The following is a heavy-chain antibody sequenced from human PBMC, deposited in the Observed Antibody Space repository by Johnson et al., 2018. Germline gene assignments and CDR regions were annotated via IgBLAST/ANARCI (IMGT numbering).Heavy chain of an antibody. CDR3: ARGGYCSGGSCYSFVAFDI. CDR1: GFTFSSYA. D-gene: IGHD2-15*01. J-gene: IGHJ3*02. Sequence: QVQLVQSGGGVVQPGRSLRLSCAASGFTFSSYAMHWVRQAPGKGLEWVAVISYDGSNKYYADSVKGRFTISRDNSKNTLYLQMGSLRAEDMAVYYCARGGYCSGGSCYSFVAFDIWGQGTMVTVSS. CDR2: ISYDGSNK. V-gene: IGHV3-30*14.